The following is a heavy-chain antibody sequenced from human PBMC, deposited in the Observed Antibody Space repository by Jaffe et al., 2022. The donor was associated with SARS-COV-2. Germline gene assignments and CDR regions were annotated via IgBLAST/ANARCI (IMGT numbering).Heavy chain of an antibody. CDR2: IKQDGSEK. CDR1: GFTFSSYW. J-gene: IGHJ6*02. Sequence: EVQLVESGGGLVQPGGSLRLSCAASGFTFSSYWMSWVRQAPGKGLEWVANIKQDGSEKYYVDSVKGRFTISRDNAKNSLYLQMNSLRAEDTAVYYCAREGKGYYDFWSGPYYYYYGMDVWGQGTTVTVSS. V-gene: IGHV3-7*01. CDR3: AREGKGYYDFWSGPYYYYYGMDV. D-gene: IGHD3-3*01.